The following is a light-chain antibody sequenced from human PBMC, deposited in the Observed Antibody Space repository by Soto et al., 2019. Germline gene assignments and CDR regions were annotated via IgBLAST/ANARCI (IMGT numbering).Light chain of an antibody. CDR1: SSDVGGYNY. J-gene: IGLJ3*02. Sequence: QSVLTQPPSASGSPGQSVTISCTGTSSDVGGYNYVSWYQQHPGKAPKLMIYEVSKRPSGVPDRFSGYKSGNTASLTVSGLQAEDEADYYCNSYAGSNHGVFGGGTKVTVL. CDR3: NSYAGSNHGV. CDR2: EVS. V-gene: IGLV2-8*01.